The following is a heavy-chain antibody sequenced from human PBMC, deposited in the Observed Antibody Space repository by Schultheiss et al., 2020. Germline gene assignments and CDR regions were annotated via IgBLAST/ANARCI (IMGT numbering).Heavy chain of an antibody. CDR3: ARAPYDSSGYYFLYGMDV. CDR2: IKQDGSEK. J-gene: IGHJ6*02. CDR1: GFTFSNYW. D-gene: IGHD3-22*01. Sequence: GGSLRLSCAASGFTFSNYWMNWVRQAPGKGLEWVANIKQDGSEKLYVDSVKGRFTISRDNAKNSLYLQMNSLRGEDTAVYYCARAPYDSSGYYFLYGMDVWGQGTTVTVSS. V-gene: IGHV3-7*03.